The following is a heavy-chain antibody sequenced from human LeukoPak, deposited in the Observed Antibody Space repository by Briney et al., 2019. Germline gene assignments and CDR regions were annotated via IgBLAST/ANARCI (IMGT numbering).Heavy chain of an antibody. CDR2: INPSGGST. V-gene: IGHV1-46*01. CDR1: GYTFTSYY. Sequence: GASVKVSCKASGYTFTSYYMHWVRQAPGQGLEWMGIINPSGGSTSCAQKFQGRVTMTRDMSTSTVYMELSSLRSEDTAVYYCARDAVGATYFDYWGQGTLVTVSS. D-gene: IGHD1-26*01. J-gene: IGHJ4*02. CDR3: ARDAVGATYFDY.